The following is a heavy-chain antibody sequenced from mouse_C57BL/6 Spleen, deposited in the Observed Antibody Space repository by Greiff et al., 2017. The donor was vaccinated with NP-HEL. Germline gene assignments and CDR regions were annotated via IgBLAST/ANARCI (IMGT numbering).Heavy chain of an antibody. CDR3: ARLGGNYVGYYAMDY. V-gene: IGHV7-3*01. J-gene: IGHJ4*01. Sequence: EVQVVESGGGLVQPGGSLSLSCAASGFTFTDYYMSWVRQPPGKALEWLGFIRNKANGYTTEYSASVKGRFTISRDNSQSILYLQMNALRAEDSATYYCARLGGNYVGYYAMDYWGQGTSVTVSS. D-gene: IGHD2-1*01. CDR2: IRNKANGYTT. CDR1: GFTFTDYY.